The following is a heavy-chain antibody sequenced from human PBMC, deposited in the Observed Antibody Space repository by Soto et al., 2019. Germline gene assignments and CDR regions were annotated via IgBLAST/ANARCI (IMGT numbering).Heavy chain of an antibody. CDR1: GFTFSSYG. CDR2: IWYDGSNK. J-gene: IGHJ4*02. V-gene: IGHV3-33*06. D-gene: IGHD3-22*01. CDR3: AELSSGAY. Sequence: QVQLVESGGGVVQPGRSLRLSCAASGFTFSSYGMHWVRQAPGKGLEWVAVIWYDGSNKYYADSVKGRFTISRDNSKNTLYRPMNSLRAEDTAVYYCAELSSGAYWGQGTLVTVSS.